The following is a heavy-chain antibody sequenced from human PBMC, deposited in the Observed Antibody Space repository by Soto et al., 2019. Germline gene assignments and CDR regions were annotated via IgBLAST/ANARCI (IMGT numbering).Heavy chain of an antibody. CDR2: ISYDGSNK. J-gene: IGHJ4*02. CDR3: ARLGALGPSGTWISNYFDY. CDR1: KLTFSSYA. V-gene: IGHV3-30*04. Sequence: PGGPLRLSSAASKLTFSSYAMHWVRQAPGKGVEWVAVISYDGSNKYYADSVKGRFTISRENSKNTLYLQMNSLRAEDTAMYYCARLGALGPSGTWISNYFDYWGQGTLVTVSS. D-gene: IGHD5-12*01.